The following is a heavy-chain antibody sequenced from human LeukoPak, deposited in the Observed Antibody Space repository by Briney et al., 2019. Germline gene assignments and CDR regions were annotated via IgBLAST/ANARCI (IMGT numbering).Heavy chain of an antibody. CDR3: ARVGHNHAFDI. V-gene: IGHV3-11*03. CDR2: IISSGSDT. J-gene: IGHJ3*02. Sequence: PGGSLRLSCAASGFFVRDYYMTWIRQAPGKGLEWISYIISSGSDTNYADSVWGRITVSRDSAQNSLHLQMDRLRADDTAVYYCARVGHNHAFDIWGKGTVVTVSS. D-gene: IGHD1-1*01. CDR1: GFFVRDYY.